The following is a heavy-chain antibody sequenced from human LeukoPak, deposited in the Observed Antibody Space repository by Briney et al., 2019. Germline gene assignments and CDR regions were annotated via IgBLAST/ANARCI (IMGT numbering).Heavy chain of an antibody. CDR1: GFTVSSNY. J-gene: IGHJ4*02. V-gene: IGHV3-53*05. CDR2: IYSGGST. CDR3: ARPSGNYYPHFAY. D-gene: IGHD1-26*01. Sequence: GGSLRLSCAASGFTVSSNYMSWVRQAPGKGLEWVSVIYSGGSTYYADSMKGRFTISRDNSKNTLYLQMNSLRRDDTAVYYCARPSGNYYPHFAYWGQGTLVTVSS.